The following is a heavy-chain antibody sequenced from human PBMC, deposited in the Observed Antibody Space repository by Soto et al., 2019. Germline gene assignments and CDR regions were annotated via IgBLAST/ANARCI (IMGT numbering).Heavy chain of an antibody. J-gene: IGHJ6*04. CDR3: ARPKGMDV. CDR1: GGSLSGYY. Sequence: QVHLQQWGAGLLKPSETLSLTCAVSGGSLSGYYWNWIRQPPGKGLEWIGEINHSGSTHYNPSLKSRVTISVDTTKNQFSLKLTSVTAADTAVYSCARPKGMDVWGKGTPVTVSS. CDR2: INHSGST. V-gene: IGHV4-34*01.